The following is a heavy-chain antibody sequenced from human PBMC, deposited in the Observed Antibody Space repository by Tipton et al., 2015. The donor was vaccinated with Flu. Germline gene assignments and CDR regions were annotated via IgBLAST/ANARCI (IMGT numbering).Heavy chain of an antibody. D-gene: IGHD3-10*01. CDR1: GGSLSSFY. J-gene: IGHJ4*02. CDR2: IYTSGST. Sequence: LRLSCSVSGGSLSSFYWSWIRQPAGKGLEWIGRIYTSGSTKYNPSLKSRLSMSVDTSKSQFSLKLTSVTAADTAVYYCARGSGSGTYVIFDFWGQGTLVTVSS. V-gene: IGHV4-4*07. CDR3: ARGSGSGTYVIFDF.